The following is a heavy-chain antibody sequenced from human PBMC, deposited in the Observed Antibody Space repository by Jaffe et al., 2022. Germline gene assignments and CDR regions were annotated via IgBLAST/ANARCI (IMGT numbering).Heavy chain of an antibody. D-gene: IGHD2-2*01. CDR1: GFTFSSYW. V-gene: IGHV3-7*05. J-gene: IGHJ4*02. CDR2: IKQDGSEK. CDR3: AAPNDTRTKIRGVSIVVVPAAQDY. Sequence: EVQLVESGGGLVQPGGSLRLSCAASGFTFSSYWMSWVRQAPGKGLEWVANIKQDGSEKYYVDSVKGRFTISRDNAKNSLYLQMNSLRAEDTAVYYCAAPNDTRTKIRGVSIVVVPAAQDYWGQGTLVTVSS.